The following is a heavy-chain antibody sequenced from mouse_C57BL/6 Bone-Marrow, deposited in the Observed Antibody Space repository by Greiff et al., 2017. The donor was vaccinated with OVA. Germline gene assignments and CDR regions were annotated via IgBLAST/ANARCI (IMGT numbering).Heavy chain of an antibody. J-gene: IGHJ2*01. V-gene: IGHV1-76*01. CDR3: ARSECIYYDYYFDY. Sequence: QVQLQQSGAELVRPGASVKLSCKASGYTFTDYYINWVKQRPGQGLEWIARIYPGSGNTYYNEKFTGKATLTADKFSSTTYMSLSSLTSEESDLYFCARSECIYYDYYFDYWGQGTTLTVSS. CDR2: IYPGSGNT. D-gene: IGHD2-4*01. CDR1: GYTFTDYY.